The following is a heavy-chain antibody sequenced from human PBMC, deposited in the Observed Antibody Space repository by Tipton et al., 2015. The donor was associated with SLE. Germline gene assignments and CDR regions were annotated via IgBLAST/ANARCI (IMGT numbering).Heavy chain of an antibody. D-gene: IGHD3-22*01. CDR1: GGSISSYY. Sequence: LRLSCTVSGGSISSYYWSWIRQPPGKGLEWIAYIYYRGYTNYNPSFQSRVSISVDTSKNQFSLRLTSVTAADTAIYYCARLSYYDSTGYFDYWGQGSRVTVSS. J-gene: IGHJ4*02. CDR2: IYYRGYT. CDR3: ARLSYYDSTGYFDY. V-gene: IGHV4-59*08.